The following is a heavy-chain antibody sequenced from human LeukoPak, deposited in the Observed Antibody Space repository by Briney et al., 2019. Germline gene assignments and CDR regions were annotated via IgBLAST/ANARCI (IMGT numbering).Heavy chain of an antibody. CDR2: INPNSGGT. Sequence: EASVKVSCKASGYTFTGYYMHWVRQAPGQGLEWMGWINPNSGGTNYAQKFQGRVTMTRDTSISTAYMELSRLRSDDTAVYYCAHYCSGGSWHSDYWGQGTLVTVSS. J-gene: IGHJ4*02. D-gene: IGHD2-15*01. V-gene: IGHV1-2*02. CDR1: GYTFTGYY. CDR3: AHYCSGGSWHSDY.